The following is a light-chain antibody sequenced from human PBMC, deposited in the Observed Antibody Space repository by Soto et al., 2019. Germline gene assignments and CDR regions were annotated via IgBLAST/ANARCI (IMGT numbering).Light chain of an antibody. CDR3: QTWGTGIQV. Sequence: QSVLTQSPSASASLGASVKLTCTLTSGHSSYAIAWHQQQPEKGPRYLMKLNSDGSHSKGDGIPDRFSGSSSGAGRYLTISSLQSEDEADYCCQTWGTGIQVFGTGTEVTVL. V-gene: IGLV4-69*01. CDR1: SGHSSYA. J-gene: IGLJ1*01. CDR2: LNSDGSH.